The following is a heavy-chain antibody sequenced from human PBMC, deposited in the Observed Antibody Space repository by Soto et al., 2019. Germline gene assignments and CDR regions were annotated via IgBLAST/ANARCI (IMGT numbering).Heavy chain of an antibody. Sequence: QVQLVQSGAEVKKPGSSVRLSCTASGGTFSSYTLSWVRQAPGQGLEWMGRIIPILTITDYAQKFRGRLTITADKSSSTAYMELSGLRCEDTAVYYCARRRYCGADCYKYYYFGMDVWGQGTTVTVSS. V-gene: IGHV1-69*02. D-gene: IGHD2-21*02. J-gene: IGHJ6*02. CDR1: GGTFSSYT. CDR2: IIPILTIT. CDR3: ARRRYCGADCYKYYYFGMDV.